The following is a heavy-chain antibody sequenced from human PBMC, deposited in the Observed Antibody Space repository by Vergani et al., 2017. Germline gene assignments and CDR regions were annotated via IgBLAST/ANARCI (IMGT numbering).Heavy chain of an antibody. J-gene: IGHJ5*02. CDR1: GGSISSGSYY. Sequence: QVQLQESGPGLVKPSQTLSLTCTVSGGSISSGSYYWSWIRQPAGKGLEWIGRSYTSGSTNYNPSLKRRVTMSVDTSKNQFSLKLSSVTAADTAVYYCARSVPAGWFDPWGQGTLVTVSS. CDR3: ARSVPAGWFDP. CDR2: SYTSGST. D-gene: IGHD2-2*01. V-gene: IGHV4-61*02.